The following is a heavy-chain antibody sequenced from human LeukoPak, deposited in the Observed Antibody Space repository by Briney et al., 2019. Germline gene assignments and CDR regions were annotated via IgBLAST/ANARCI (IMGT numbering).Heavy chain of an antibody. CDR3: AKFFTGEYVRAFDV. J-gene: IGHJ3*01. CDR1: GYTFCTYA. Sequence: GGSLRLSCAASGYTFCTYAMSWVRQAPGKGLEWVSGISATDGTIHYADSVKGRFTISRDNSKNTLYLQMNSLRAEDTAVYYCAKFFTGEYVRAFDVWGQGTMVTVSS. V-gene: IGHV3-23*01. D-gene: IGHD3-10*02. CDR2: ISATDGTI.